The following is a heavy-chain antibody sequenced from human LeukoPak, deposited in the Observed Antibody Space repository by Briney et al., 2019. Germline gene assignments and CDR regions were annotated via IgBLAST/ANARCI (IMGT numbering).Heavy chain of an antibody. V-gene: IGHV4-59*08. J-gene: IGHJ4*02. CDR3: ARLRWDSSGWYLDY. CDR1: GGSISSYY. CDR2: IYYRGST. Sequence: PSETLSLTCTVSGGSISSYYWSWVRQPPGKGLEWIGFIYYRGSTTYNPSLESRVTISVDTSKNQLSLKLNSVTAADTAVYYCARLRWDSSGWYLDYWGQGTLVTVSS. D-gene: IGHD6-19*01.